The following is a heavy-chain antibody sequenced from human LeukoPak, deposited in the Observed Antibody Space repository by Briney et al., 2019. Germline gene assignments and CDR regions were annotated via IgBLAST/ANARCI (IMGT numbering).Heavy chain of an antibody. CDR2: INTNTGNP. D-gene: IGHD1-20*01. V-gene: IGHV7-4-1*02. J-gene: IGHJ5*02. Sequence: AASVKVSCKASGYTFTSYAMNWVRQAPGQGLEWMGWINTNTGNPTYAQGLTGRFVFSLDTSVSTAYLQISSLKAEDTAVYYCARGYNWNDHWFDPWGQGTLVTVSS. CDR1: GYTFTSYA. CDR3: ARGYNWNDHWFDP.